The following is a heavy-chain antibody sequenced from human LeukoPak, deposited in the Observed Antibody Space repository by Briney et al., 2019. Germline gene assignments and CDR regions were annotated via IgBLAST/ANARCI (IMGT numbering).Heavy chain of an antibody. CDR3: ASYFFDQSKALDI. Sequence: PSETLSLTCTVSGGSISSYYWSWIRQPPGKGLEWIGYIYYTGNTNCSPPLKSRVTISIDTAKNQFSLKLSSVTAADTAVYYCASYFFDQSKALDIWGQGTMVTVSA. CDR2: IYYTGNT. J-gene: IGHJ3*02. CDR1: GGSISSYY. D-gene: IGHD3-9*01. V-gene: IGHV4-59*01.